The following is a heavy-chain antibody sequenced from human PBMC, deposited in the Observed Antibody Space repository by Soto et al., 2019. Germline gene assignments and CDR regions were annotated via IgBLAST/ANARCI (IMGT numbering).Heavy chain of an antibody. V-gene: IGHV3-23*01. CDR1: GFTFSSYA. Sequence: GGSLRLSCAASGFTFSSYAMSWVRQAPGKGLEWVSAISGSGGSTYYADSVKGRFTISRDNSKNTLYLQMNSLRAEDTAVYYCAKSDFWSGYSGSMDVWGQGTTVTVSS. CDR2: ISGSGGST. CDR3: AKSDFWSGYSGSMDV. J-gene: IGHJ6*02. D-gene: IGHD3-3*01.